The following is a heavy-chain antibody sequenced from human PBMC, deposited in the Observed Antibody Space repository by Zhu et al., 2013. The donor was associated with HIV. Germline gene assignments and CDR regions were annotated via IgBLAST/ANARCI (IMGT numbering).Heavy chain of an antibody. CDR1: GDSLTTNSNY. CDR3: ARAVKSSLWKFDY. J-gene: IGHJ4*02. Sequence: QVQLQGSGPGLLRPSETLSLTCTVSGDSLTTNSNYWGWIRQPPGKGLEWIGSILYTGSTYYSPSLKSRVTISVDTSKNQFSLSLISVTAADTAVYYCARAVKSSLWKFDYWGQGTLITVSS. CDR2: ILYTGST. V-gene: IGHV4-39*07. D-gene: IGHD4-17*01.